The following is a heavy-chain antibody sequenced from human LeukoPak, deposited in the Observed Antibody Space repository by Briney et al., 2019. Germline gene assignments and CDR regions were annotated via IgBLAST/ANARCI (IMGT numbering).Heavy chain of an antibody. D-gene: IGHD2-15*01. CDR2: ISSNGGST. J-gene: IGHJ4*02. CDR3: ARGPAYCSGGSCYETHYYFDY. Sequence: GGPLRLSCAASGLTFSSYAMHWVRQAPGKGLEYVSAISSNGGSTYYANSVKGRFTISRDNSKNTLYLQMGSLRAEDMAVYYCARGPAYCSGGSCYETHYYFDYWGQGTLVTVSS. V-gene: IGHV3-64*01. CDR1: GLTFSSYA.